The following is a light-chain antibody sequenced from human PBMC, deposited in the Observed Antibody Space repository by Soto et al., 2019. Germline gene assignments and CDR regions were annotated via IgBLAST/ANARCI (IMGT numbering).Light chain of an antibody. V-gene: IGLV2-14*01. CDR3: SSYTTTSTWV. CDR1: SSDVGAYDY. J-gene: IGLJ3*02. CDR2: EVS. Sequence: QSALTQPASVSGSPGQSITISCTGSSSDVGAYDYVSWYQQHPGKVPKLMIFEVSERPSGVSNRFSGSKSGNTASLTISGLQAEDEADYYCSSYTTTSTWVFGGGTKVTVL.